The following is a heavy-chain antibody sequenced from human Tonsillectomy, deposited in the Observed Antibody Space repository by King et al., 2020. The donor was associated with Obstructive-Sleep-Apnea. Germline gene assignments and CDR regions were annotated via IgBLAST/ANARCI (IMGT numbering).Heavy chain of an antibody. CDR2: IYPGDSDT. CDR3: ARHPGIAESGWNRKNNWFDP. CDR1: GYTFTNQW. J-gene: IGHJ5*02. D-gene: IGHD6-13*01. Sequence: EQLVQSGAEVKKPGESLKISCEASGYTFTNQWIGWVRQMPGKGLEWMGVIYPGDSDTRYSPSFRGQVIISADKSINTAYLQWSSLKASDTAMYFCARHPGIAESGWNRKNNWFDPWGQGTLVTVS. V-gene: IGHV5-51*01.